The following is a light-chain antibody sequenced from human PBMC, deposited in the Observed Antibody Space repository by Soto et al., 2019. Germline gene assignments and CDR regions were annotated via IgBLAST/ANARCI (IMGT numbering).Light chain of an antibody. V-gene: IGKV1-39*01. CDR3: QQSYSTPWT. CDR1: QSISSY. Sequence: DIQMTQSPSSLSASVGDRVTITCRASQSISSYLNWYQQKPGKAPKLLIYAASSLQSGVPSRFSGSGSGTYFTITISSLQPEDFATYYCQQSYSTPWTFGQGTKVDIK. CDR2: AAS. J-gene: IGKJ1*01.